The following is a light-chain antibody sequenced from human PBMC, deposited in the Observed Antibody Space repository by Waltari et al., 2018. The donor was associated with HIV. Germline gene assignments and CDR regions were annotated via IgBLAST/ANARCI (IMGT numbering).Light chain of an antibody. Sequence: DIQLTQSPSFLSSHVGDRVTISCRASQDISTYLAWYQQKPGEAPKLLIHGASTLHRGVTSSFSGSGSGTDFTLIIKNLRPEDFAIYYCQQLHSFPLIFGGGTKVE. V-gene: IGKV1-9*01. CDR3: QQLHSFPLI. CDR1: QDISTY. CDR2: GAS. J-gene: IGKJ4*01.